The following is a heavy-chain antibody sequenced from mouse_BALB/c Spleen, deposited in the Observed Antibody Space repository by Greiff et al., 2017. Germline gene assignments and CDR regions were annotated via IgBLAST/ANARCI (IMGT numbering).Heavy chain of an antibody. CDR3: ARMGLGYAMDY. J-gene: IGHJ4*01. D-gene: IGHD4-1*01. Sequence: VQLVESGAELVRPGTSVKVSCKASGYAFTNYLIEWVKQRPGQGLEWIGVINPGSGGTNYNEKFKGKATLTADKSSSTAYMQLSSLTSDDSAVYFCARMGLGYAMDYWGQGTSVTVSS. V-gene: IGHV1-54*01. CDR2: INPGSGGT. CDR1: GYAFTNYL.